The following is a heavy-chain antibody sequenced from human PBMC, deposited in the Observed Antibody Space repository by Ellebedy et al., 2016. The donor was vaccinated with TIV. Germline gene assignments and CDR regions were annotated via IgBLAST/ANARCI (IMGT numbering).Heavy chain of an antibody. V-gene: IGHV3-23*01. CDR3: AKAPSHSSSWSHY. CDR2: ISGSGGST. D-gene: IGHD6-13*01. Sequence: GESLKISCAASGFTFSSYAMSWVRQAPGKGLEWVSAISGSGGSTYYADSVKGRFTISRDNSKNTLYLQMKSLRAEDTAVYYCAKAPSHSSSWSHYWGQGTLVTVSS. CDR1: GFTFSSYA. J-gene: IGHJ4*02.